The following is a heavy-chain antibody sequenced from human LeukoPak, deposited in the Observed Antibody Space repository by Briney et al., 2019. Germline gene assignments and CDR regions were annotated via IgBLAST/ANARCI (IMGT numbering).Heavy chain of an antibody. CDR1: GYRFTTFW. CDR3: ARPRAATGNWYFDL. V-gene: IGHV5-51*01. D-gene: IGHD6-13*01. CDR2: IFPGDSDT. J-gene: IGHJ2*01. Sequence: GESLQISCKASGYRFTTFWIGWVRQMPGNGLEWMGVIFPGDSDTRYSPSLQGQVTISADKSNNTAYLQWSSLKASDTAMYFCARPRAATGNWYFDLWGRGTQVTVSS.